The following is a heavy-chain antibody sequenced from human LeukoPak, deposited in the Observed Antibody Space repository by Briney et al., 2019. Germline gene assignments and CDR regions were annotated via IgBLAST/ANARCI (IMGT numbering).Heavy chain of an antibody. J-gene: IGHJ4*02. D-gene: IGHD6-13*01. CDR2: ISHNGGST. CDR1: GFTFSSYH. V-gene: IGHV3-64D*06. CDR3: VKRGIVAGSETLYYFDY. Sequence: PGGSLRLSCSASGFTFSSYHMHWVRQGPGKGLEYVSTISHNGGSTYYADTVKGRFTISRDNSKNTLYLQMSSLRAEDTAVYYCVKRGIVAGSETLYYFDYWGQGILVTVSS.